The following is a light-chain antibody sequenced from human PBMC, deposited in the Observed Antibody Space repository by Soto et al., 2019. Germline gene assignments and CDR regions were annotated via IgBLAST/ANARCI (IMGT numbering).Light chain of an antibody. Sequence: IQLTQSPSSLSASVGDRVTITCRASQGISSYLAWYQQKPGKAPKLLIYAASTLQSGVPSRFSGSESGTDFTLTISSLQPEDFATYYCQQLNIYPFTFGPGTKVDIK. CDR1: QGISSY. V-gene: IGKV1-9*01. J-gene: IGKJ3*01. CDR2: AAS. CDR3: QQLNIYPFT.